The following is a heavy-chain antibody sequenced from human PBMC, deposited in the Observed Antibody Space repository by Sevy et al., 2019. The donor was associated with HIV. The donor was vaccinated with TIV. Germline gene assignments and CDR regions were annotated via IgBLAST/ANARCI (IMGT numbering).Heavy chain of an antibody. CDR3: AKDHYYDSSGYYSH. J-gene: IGHJ4*02. D-gene: IGHD3-22*01. CDR1: GFTFSSYA. V-gene: IGHV3-23*01. CDR2: ISGSGGST. Sequence: GGSLRLSCAASGFTFSSYAMSWVRQAPGKGLEWVSAISGSGGSTYYADSVKGRFTISRDNSKNTLYLQMNSLSAEDTAVYYCAKDHYYDSSGYYSHWGQGTLVTVSS.